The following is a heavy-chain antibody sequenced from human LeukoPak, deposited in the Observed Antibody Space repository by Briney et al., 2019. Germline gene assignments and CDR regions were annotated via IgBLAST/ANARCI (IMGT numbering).Heavy chain of an antibody. CDR2: ISSSGDTI. CDR3: ARERVWRLRTSAFDI. CDR1: GFTFSSYY. V-gene: IGHV3-48*01. Sequence: GGSLRLSCTASGFTFSSYYMNWVRQAPGKGLEWVSYISSSGDTINYADYVKGRFFISRDNAKNSLFLQMNSLGAEDTAVYYCARERVWRLRTSAFDIWGQGTMVTVSS. J-gene: IGHJ3*02. D-gene: IGHD5/OR15-5a*01.